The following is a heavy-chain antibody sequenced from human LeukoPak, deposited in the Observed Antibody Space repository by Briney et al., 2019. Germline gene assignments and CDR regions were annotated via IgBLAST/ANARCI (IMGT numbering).Heavy chain of an antibody. CDR3: ALALYYYNSSGYYPFDY. V-gene: IGHV1-8*01. CDR1: GYTSTRPD. D-gene: IGHD3-22*01. CDR2: MNPNSGNT. J-gene: IGHJ4*02. Sequence: ASVKVSCKAAGYTSTRPDINWVRQATGKGLEWLGWMNPNSGNTGYAQKFQGRVTMTRNNSISTAYMELSSLRSEDTAVYYCALALYYYNSSGYYPFDYWGQGTVVTVSS.